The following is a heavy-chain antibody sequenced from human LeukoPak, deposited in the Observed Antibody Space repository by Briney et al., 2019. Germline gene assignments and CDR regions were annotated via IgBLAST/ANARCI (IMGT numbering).Heavy chain of an antibody. D-gene: IGHD2-15*01. CDR1: GFTFDDYG. Sequence: GGSLRLSCAASGFTFDDYGLSWVRQAPGKGREWGSGINWSGGSTGYADSVKGRFTISRDNAKNTLYLQMNSLRAEDTAVYYCAKDLALRDIVVVVAATGSPIDYWGQGTLVTVSS. CDR3: AKDLALRDIVVVVAATGSPIDY. CDR2: INWSGGST. J-gene: IGHJ4*02. V-gene: IGHV3-20*04.